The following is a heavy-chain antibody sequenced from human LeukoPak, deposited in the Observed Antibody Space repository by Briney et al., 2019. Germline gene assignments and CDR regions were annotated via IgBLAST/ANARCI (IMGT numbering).Heavy chain of an antibody. Sequence: ASVKVSCKASGYTFTGYYMHWVRQAPGQGLEWMGWINPNSGGTNYAQKFQGRVTMTRDTSISTAYMELSRLRSDDTAVYYCARGPITMIVVVINDNWFDHWGQGTLVTVSS. CDR3: ARGPITMIVVVINDNWFDH. D-gene: IGHD3-22*01. V-gene: IGHV1-2*02. CDR2: INPNSGGT. J-gene: IGHJ5*02. CDR1: GYTFTGYY.